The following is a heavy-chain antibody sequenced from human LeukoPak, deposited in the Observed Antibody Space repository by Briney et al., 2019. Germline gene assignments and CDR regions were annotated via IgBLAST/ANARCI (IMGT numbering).Heavy chain of an antibody. D-gene: IGHD3-3*01. CDR2: ISSSSGYI. Sequence: GGSLRLSCAASGFTFSDFWMTWVRQAPGKGLEWVSSISSSSGYIYYADSVKGRFTISRDNAKNSLYLQMNSLRAEDTAVYYCARSGIDFWSGYAFDYWGQGTLVTVSS. V-gene: IGHV3-21*01. J-gene: IGHJ4*02. CDR3: ARSGIDFWSGYAFDY. CDR1: GFTFSDFW.